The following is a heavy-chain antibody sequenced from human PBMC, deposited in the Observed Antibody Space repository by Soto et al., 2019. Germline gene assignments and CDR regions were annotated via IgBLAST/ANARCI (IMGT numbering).Heavy chain of an antibody. CDR3: ARGLLRFLEWSNSYGMDV. J-gene: IGHJ6*02. V-gene: IGHV1-69*13. CDR2: IIPIFGTA. CDR1: GGTFSSYA. D-gene: IGHD3-3*01. Sequence: ASVKVSCKASGGTFSSYAISWVRQAPGQGLEWMGGIIPIFGTANYAQKFQGRVTITADESTSTAYMELSSLRSEDTAVYYCARGLLRFLEWSNSYGMDVWGQGTTVTVSS.